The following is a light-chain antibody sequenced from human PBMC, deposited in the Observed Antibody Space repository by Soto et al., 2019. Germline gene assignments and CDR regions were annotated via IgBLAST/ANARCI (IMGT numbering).Light chain of an antibody. J-gene: IGKJ2*01. V-gene: IGKV3-11*01. CDR1: QSVSSY. Sequence: EIVLTQSPATLSLSPGERATLSCRASQSVSSYLAWYQQKPGQAPRLLIYDASNRATGIPARFSGSGSGTVFNLTISSLEPEDFAVYYCQQRRNWPPEYTFGQGTKLEIK. CDR3: QQRRNWPPEYT. CDR2: DAS.